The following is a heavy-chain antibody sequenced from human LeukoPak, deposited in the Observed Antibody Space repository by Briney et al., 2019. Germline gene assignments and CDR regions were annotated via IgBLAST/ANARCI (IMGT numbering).Heavy chain of an antibody. D-gene: IGHD1-26*01. V-gene: IGHV4-39*07. CDR3: ARLGVGATQFDY. Sequence: SETLSLTCTVSGGSISSSSYYWGWIRQPPGKGLEWIGSIYYSGSTYYNPSLKSRVTISVDTSKNQFSLKLSSVTAADTAVYYCARLGVGATQFDYWGQGTLVTVSS. J-gene: IGHJ4*02. CDR2: IYYSGST. CDR1: GGSISSSSYY.